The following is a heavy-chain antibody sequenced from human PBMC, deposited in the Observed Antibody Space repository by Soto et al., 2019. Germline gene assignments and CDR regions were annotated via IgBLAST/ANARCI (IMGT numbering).Heavy chain of an antibody. D-gene: IGHD3-22*01. V-gene: IGHV3-15*01. CDR2: IKSKTDGGTT. J-gene: IGHJ4*02. CDR3: TTAHSHSSSWYFLSYYDSSGYSPFDY. CDR1: GFTFSNAW. Sequence: GGSLRLSCAASGFTFSNAWMSWVRQAPGKGLEWVGRIKSKTDGGTTDYAAPVKGRFTISRDDSKNTLYLQRNSLKTEDTAECYYTTAHSHSSSWYFLSYYDSSGYSPFDYWAQETLLTV.